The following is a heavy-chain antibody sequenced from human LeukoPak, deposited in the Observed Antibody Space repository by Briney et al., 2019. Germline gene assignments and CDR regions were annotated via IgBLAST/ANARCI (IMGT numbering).Heavy chain of an antibody. D-gene: IGHD3-9*01. CDR3: AREHYDILTGYYSYDYYYMDV. Sequence: ASVKVSCKASGYAYTTYGISWVRQAPGQGPEWVGWISTYNDNTNYAQKLQGRVTMTTDTSTSTAYMELRSLRSDDTAVYYCAREHYDILTGYYSYDYYYMDVWGKGTTVTISS. CDR1: GYAYTTYG. CDR2: ISTYNDNT. J-gene: IGHJ6*03. V-gene: IGHV1-18*01.